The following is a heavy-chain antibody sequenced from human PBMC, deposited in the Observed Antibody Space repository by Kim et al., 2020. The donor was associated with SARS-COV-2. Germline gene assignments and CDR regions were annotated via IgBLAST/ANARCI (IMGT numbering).Heavy chain of an antibody. J-gene: IGHJ4*02. CDR1: GFTFSSYA. Sequence: GGSLRLSCAASGFTFSSYAMSWVRQAPGKGLEWVSAISGSGGSTYYADSVKGRFTISRDNSKNTLYLQMNSLRAEDTAVYYCARDGSGSYYNLFFDYWGQGTLVTVSS. D-gene: IGHD3-10*01. CDR3: ARDGSGSYYNLFFDY. V-gene: IGHV3-23*01. CDR2: ISGSGGST.